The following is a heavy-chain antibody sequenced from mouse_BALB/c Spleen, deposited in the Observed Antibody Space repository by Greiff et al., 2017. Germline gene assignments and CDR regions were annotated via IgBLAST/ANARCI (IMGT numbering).Heavy chain of an antibody. CDR3: ARSGITSAMDY. CDR2: INPSTGYT. Sequence: VQLQQSGAELAKPGASVKMSCKASGYTFTSYWMHWVKQRPGQGLEWIGYINPSTGYTEYNQKFKDKATLTADKSSSTAYMQLSSLTSEDSAVYYCARSGITSAMDYWGQGTSVTVSS. V-gene: IGHV1-7*01. CDR1: GYTFTSYW. J-gene: IGHJ4*01. D-gene: IGHD2-4*01.